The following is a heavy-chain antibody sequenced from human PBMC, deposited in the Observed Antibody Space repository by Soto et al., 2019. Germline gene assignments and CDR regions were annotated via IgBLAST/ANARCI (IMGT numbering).Heavy chain of an antibody. V-gene: IGHV3-23*01. CDR3: GQTGGGSGYSHATI. CDR1: RFTFSTYA. CDR2: ISISGDNT. Sequence: EVQLLESGGGLVQPGGSLRLSCAASRFTFSTYAMNWVRQTPGKGLEWVSAISISGDNTYYRDSVKGRFTISRDNSKNTLFLQMNSLRAEDTAVYYCGQTGGGSGYSHATIWGQGTMVTVSS. D-gene: IGHD5-18*01. J-gene: IGHJ3*02.